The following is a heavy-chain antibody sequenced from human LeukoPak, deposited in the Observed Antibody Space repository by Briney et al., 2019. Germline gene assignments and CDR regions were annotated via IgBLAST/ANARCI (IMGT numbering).Heavy chain of an antibody. CDR1: GFTFSSYA. CDR3: AKANSPYYYDSSGYSTFDY. Sequence: GGSLRLSCAASGFTFSSYAMNWVRQAPGKGLEWVSGMSGSGVNPYYADSVKGRFTMSRDNSKNTLYLQMNSLRAEDTAVYYCAKANSPYYYDSSGYSTFDYWGQGTLVTVSS. CDR2: MSGSGVNP. J-gene: IGHJ4*02. V-gene: IGHV3-23*01. D-gene: IGHD3-22*01.